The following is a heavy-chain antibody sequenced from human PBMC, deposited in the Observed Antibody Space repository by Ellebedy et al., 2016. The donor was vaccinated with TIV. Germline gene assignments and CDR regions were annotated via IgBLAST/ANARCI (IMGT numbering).Heavy chain of an antibody. CDR3: ARLPCGSTACGGAAFDF. CDR1: GGTFSSYV. Sequence: SVKVSXXASGGTFSSYVISWVRQAPGQGLEWMGRIIPILGIPNYAQKFQGRVTMTTDTSTSTAYMELRGLRSDDTAVYYCARLPCGSTACGGAAFDFWGQGTMVTVSS. D-gene: IGHD2-2*01. V-gene: IGHV1-69*04. CDR2: IIPILGIP. J-gene: IGHJ3*01.